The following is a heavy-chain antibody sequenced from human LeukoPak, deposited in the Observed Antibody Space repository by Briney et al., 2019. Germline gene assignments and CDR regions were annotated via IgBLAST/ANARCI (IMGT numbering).Heavy chain of an antibody. V-gene: IGHV4-39*01. Sequence: PSETLSLTCTVSVRSLSSSDYYWGWIRQPPGKGLEWISSRSTYYSPSLQSGVTISVETTKNQFSLKLGSVTATDTAVYDCARGLTRGYTYGGCFDPWGQGTLVTVSS. CDR3: ARGLTRGYTYGGCFDP. CDR2: RST. CDR1: VRSLSSSDYY. J-gene: IGHJ5*02. D-gene: IGHD5-12*01.